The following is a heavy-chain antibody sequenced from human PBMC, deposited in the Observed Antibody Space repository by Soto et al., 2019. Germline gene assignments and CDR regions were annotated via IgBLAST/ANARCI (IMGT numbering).Heavy chain of an antibody. CDR3: ARGYCSGGSCYRNYFDY. D-gene: IGHD2-15*01. CDR1: GFTFSSYA. Sequence: GGSLRLSCAASGFTFSSYAMHWVRQAPGKGLEWVAVISYDGSNKYYADSVKGRFTISRDNSKNTLYLQMNSLRAEDTAVYYCARGYCSGGSCYRNYFDYWGQGTLVTVSS. V-gene: IGHV3-30-3*01. J-gene: IGHJ4*02. CDR2: ISYDGSNK.